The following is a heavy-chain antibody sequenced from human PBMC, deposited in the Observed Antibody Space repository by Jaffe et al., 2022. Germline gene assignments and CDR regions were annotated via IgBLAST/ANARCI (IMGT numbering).Heavy chain of an antibody. D-gene: IGHD1-7*01. Sequence: EVQLVESGGGLVQPGGSLRLSCAASGFTFSSYWMSWVRQAPGKGLEWVANIKQDGSEKYYVDSVKGRFTISRDNAKNSLYLQMNSLRAEDTAVYYCARGVPWYNWNYFWFDPWGQGTLVTVSS. J-gene: IGHJ5*02. CDR3: ARGVPWYNWNYFWFDP. CDR1: GFTFSSYW. V-gene: IGHV3-7*01. CDR2: IKQDGSEK.